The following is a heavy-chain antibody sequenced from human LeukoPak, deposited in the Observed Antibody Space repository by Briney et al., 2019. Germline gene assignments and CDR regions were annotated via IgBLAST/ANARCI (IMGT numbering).Heavy chain of an antibody. D-gene: IGHD5-12*01. J-gene: IGHJ5*02. Sequence: PSETLSLTCTVSGGSISSGGYYWSWIRQPPGKGLEWIGYIYHSGSTYYNPSLKSRVTISVDRSKNQFSLKLSSVTAADTAVYYCARDQGGYGSNDRWGQGTLVTVSS. CDR1: GGSISSGGYY. CDR3: ARDQGGYGSNDR. CDR2: IYHSGST. V-gene: IGHV4-30-2*01.